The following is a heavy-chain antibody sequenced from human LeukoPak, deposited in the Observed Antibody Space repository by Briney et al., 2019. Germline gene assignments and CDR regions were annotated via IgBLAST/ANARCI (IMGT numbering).Heavy chain of an antibody. CDR1: GGTFSSYA. V-gene: IGHV1-18*01. J-gene: IGHJ4*02. CDR3: AREGLYSSSWYWADY. CDR2: ISAYNGNT. Sequence: ASVKVSCKASGGTFSSYAISWVRQAPGQGLEWMGWISAYNGNTNYAQKLQGRVTMTTDTSTSTAYMEPRSLRSDDTAVYYCAREGLYSSSWYWADYWGQGTLVTVSS. D-gene: IGHD6-13*01.